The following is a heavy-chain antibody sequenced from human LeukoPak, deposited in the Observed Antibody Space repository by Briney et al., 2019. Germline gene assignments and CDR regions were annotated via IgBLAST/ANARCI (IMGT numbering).Heavy chain of an antibody. J-gene: IGHJ6*02. Sequence: GGSLRLSCAASGFTFSACTMYWVRQAPGKGLEWVSIIGISGGGIHYADSVKGRFTISRDNAKNSLYLQMNSLRAEDTALYYCAKDTEMDIVVVPAAPYGMDVWGQGTTVTVSS. D-gene: IGHD2-2*03. CDR3: AKDTEMDIVVVPAAPYGMDV. V-gene: IGHV3-23*01. CDR2: IGISGGGI. CDR1: GFTFSACT.